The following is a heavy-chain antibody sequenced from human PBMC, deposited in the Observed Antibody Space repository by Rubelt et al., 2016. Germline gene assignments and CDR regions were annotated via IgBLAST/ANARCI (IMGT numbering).Heavy chain of an antibody. CDR2: IDHIGST. Sequence: QVQLQESGPGLVKPSETLYLTCTASGYSISSGYYWGWIRQPPGKGLEWIGSIDHIGSTYYNPSLNSRVTISVDTSKNQFSLKLSSVTAADTAVYYCARDHSSGWYLEGFFDYWGQGTLVTVSS. J-gene: IGHJ4*02. CDR3: ARDHSSGWYLEGFFDY. D-gene: IGHD6-19*01. CDR1: GYSISSGYY. V-gene: IGHV4-38-2*02.